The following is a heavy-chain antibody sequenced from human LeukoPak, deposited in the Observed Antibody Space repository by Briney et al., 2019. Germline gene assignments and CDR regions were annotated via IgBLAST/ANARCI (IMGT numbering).Heavy chain of an antibody. V-gene: IGHV3-48*01. Sequence: SGGSLRLSCAASGFSFSSSGMNWVRQAPGKGLEWDSYIDTSSTTKNYADSVKGRFTISRDNAKNSLYLQMNSLRVEDTAVYYCAGPLGSPYFHHWGQGTLVTVSS. CDR1: GFSFSSSG. CDR3: AGPLGSPYFHH. CDR2: IDTSSTTK. J-gene: IGHJ1*01. D-gene: IGHD3-10*01.